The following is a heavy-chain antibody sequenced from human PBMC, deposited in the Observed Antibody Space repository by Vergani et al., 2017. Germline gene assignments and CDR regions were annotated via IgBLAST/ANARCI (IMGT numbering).Heavy chain of an antibody. V-gene: IGHV3-33*01. Sequence: QVHLVESGGGVVQPGRSLTLSCVASGFTFSSYGMHWVRQAPGKGLEWVAVIWYDGSNKYYADSVKGRFTISRDNSKNTLYLQMNSLRAEDTAVYYCARLSYDTTPYFQGGYDCWVQGTLVSVSS. J-gene: IGHJ4*02. CDR2: IWYDGSNK. CDR3: ARLSYDTTPYFQGGYDC. CDR1: GFTFSSYG. D-gene: IGHD3-22*01.